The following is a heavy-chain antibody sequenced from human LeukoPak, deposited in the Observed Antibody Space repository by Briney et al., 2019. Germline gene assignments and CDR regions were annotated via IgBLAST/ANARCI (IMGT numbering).Heavy chain of an antibody. CDR1: GFSVSGYW. CDR2: IKQYGSEK. J-gene: IGHJ5*02. D-gene: IGHD6-13*01. Sequence: QAGGSLRLSCAVSGFSVSGYWMTWVRQAPGKGREGVANIKQYGSEKNYADSVKGRFTISRDNAKNSLYLQMNSLRAEDPALYYCATVRAVGSSWYGGGWFDPWGQGTLVTVSS. CDR3: ATVRAVGSSWYGGGWFDP. V-gene: IGHV3-7*03.